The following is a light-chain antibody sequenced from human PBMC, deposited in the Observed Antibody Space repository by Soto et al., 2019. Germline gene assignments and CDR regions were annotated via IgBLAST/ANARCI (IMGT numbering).Light chain of an antibody. CDR1: RSVSITY. V-gene: IGKV3-20*01. CDR3: QQYGDSPYT. CDR2: GAS. J-gene: IGKJ2*01. Sequence: ETVLTQSPGTLSLSPGERATLSCRASRSVSITYLAWYQQKPGQAPRLLIYGASSRATGIPDRFSGSGSETDFTLTISRLEPEDFAVYYCQQYGDSPYTFGQGTKLEI.